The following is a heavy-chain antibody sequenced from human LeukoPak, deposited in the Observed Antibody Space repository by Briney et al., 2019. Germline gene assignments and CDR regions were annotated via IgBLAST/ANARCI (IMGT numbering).Heavy chain of an antibody. Sequence: ASVKVSCKASGYTFTSYGISWVRQAPGQGLEWMGWISAYNGNTNYAQKLQGRVTMSTDTSTSTAYMELRSLRSDDTAVYYCARDHPSTTGTDYDYWGQGTLVTVSS. V-gene: IGHV1-18*01. CDR3: ARDHPSTTGTDYDY. CDR2: ISAYNGNT. CDR1: GYTFTSYG. J-gene: IGHJ4*02. D-gene: IGHD1-1*01.